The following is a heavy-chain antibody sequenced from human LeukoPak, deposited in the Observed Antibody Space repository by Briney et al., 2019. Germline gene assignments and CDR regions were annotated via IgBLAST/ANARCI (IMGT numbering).Heavy chain of an antibody. V-gene: IGHV3-48*03. D-gene: IGHD3-10*01. Sequence: GGSLRLSCAASGFTFSSYEMNWVRQAPGKGLEWVSYISSSGSTIYYADSVKGRFTISRDNAKNSLYLQMNSLRAEDTAVYYCARDSEVEWFGELFSNWFDPWGQGTLVTVSS. CDR1: GFTFSSYE. CDR3: ARDSEVEWFGELFSNWFDP. CDR2: ISSSGSTI. J-gene: IGHJ5*02.